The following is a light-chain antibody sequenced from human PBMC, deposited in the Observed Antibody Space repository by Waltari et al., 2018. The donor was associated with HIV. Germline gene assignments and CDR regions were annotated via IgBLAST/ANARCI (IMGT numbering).Light chain of an antibody. CDR3: QQTYLPPLT. J-gene: IGKJ3*01. Sequence: DIQMTQSPSSLPSSVGDRVTIPCRAGQSIMSLQCYPHTPGKAPNLVIYGASSGQSGVPSRFSGSGSGTDFTLTISSLQPEDFGTYYCQQTYLPPLTFGPGTKVDL. CDR2: GAS. CDR1: QSIMS. V-gene: IGKV1-39*01.